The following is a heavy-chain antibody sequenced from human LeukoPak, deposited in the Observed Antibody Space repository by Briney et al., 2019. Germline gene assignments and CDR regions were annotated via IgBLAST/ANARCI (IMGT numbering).Heavy chain of an antibody. Sequence: GGSLRLSCAASGFTFSSFVMSWVRQAPGKGLEWVSAISGSGASTYYADSVKGRLTISRDNSKNTLYLQMNSLRAEDTAVYYCAKGRYTYGSKDYWGQGTLVTVSS. D-gene: IGHD5-18*01. CDR3: AKGRYTYGSKDY. J-gene: IGHJ4*02. V-gene: IGHV3-23*01. CDR1: GFTFSSFV. CDR2: ISGSGAST.